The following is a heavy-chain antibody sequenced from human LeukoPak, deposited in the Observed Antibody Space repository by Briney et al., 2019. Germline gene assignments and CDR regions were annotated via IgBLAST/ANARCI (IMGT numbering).Heavy chain of an antibody. J-gene: IGHJ5*02. CDR2: IYSSGST. CDR1: GGSISSYY. V-gene: IGHV4-4*07. CDR3: ATPQPNDFWSGYYL. Sequence: SETLSLTCTVSGGSISSYYWSWIRQPAGKGLEWIGRIYSSGSTNYNPSLKSRVTMSVDTSKNQFSLKLSSVTAADTAVYYCATPQPNDFWSGYYLWGQGTLVTVSS. D-gene: IGHD3-3*01.